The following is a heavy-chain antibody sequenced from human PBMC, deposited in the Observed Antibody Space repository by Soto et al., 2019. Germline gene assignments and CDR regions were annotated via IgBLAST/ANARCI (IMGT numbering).Heavy chain of an antibody. J-gene: IGHJ4*02. D-gene: IGHD3-10*01. Sequence: GGSLRLSCAASGFTFSSYAMHWVRQAPGKGLEWVAVISYDGSNKYYADSVKGRFTISRDNSKNTLYLQMNSLRAEDTAVYYCAREITIVPLDYWGQGALVTVSS. V-gene: IGHV3-30-3*01. CDR1: GFTFSSYA. CDR3: AREITIVPLDY. CDR2: ISYDGSNK.